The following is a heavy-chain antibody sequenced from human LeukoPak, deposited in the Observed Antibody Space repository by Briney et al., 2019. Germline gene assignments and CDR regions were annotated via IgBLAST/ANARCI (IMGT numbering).Heavy chain of an antibody. CDR3: ARDTYFRPGGQQLVNDAFDV. CDR2: INTNTGNP. J-gene: IGHJ3*01. V-gene: IGHV7-4-1*02. CDR1: GYTFTSYA. D-gene: IGHD6-13*01. Sequence: ASVKVSCKASGYTFTSYAMNWVRQAPGQGLEWMGWINTNTGNPTYAQGFTGRFVFSLDTSVSTAYLQISSLKAEDTAMYYCARDTYFRPGGQQLVNDAFDVWGQGTMVTVSS.